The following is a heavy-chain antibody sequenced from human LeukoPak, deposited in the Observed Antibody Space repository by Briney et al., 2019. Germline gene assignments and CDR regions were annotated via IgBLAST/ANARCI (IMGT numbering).Heavy chain of an antibody. Sequence: GGSLRLSCAASGFTFSSYAVSWVRQAPGKGLEWVSSISGSGGSTYSADSVKGRFTISRDNSKNMLYLQMNSLRAEDTALYYCAKDRSCTNDICHGDFDYWGQGTLVTVSS. CDR2: ISGSGGST. CDR3: AKDRSCTNDICHGDFDY. D-gene: IGHD2-8*01. J-gene: IGHJ4*02. CDR1: GFTFSSYA. V-gene: IGHV3-23*01.